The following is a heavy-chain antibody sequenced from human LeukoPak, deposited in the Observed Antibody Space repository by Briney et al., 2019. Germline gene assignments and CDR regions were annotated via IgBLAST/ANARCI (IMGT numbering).Heavy chain of an antibody. Sequence: PSQTLSLTCTVSGGSISSGGYYWSWIRQPPGKGLEWIGYIYHSGSTYYNPSLKSRVTISVDRSKNQFSLKLSSVTAADTAVYYCARALYSSSWYFYDYWGQGTLVTVSS. J-gene: IGHJ4*02. CDR1: GGSISSGGYY. V-gene: IGHV4-30-2*01. CDR2: IYHSGST. D-gene: IGHD6-13*01. CDR3: ARALYSSSWYFYDY.